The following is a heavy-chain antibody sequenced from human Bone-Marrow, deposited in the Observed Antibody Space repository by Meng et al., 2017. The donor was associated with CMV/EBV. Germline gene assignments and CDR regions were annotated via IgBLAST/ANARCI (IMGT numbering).Heavy chain of an antibody. CDR1: GYTFTGYY. Sequence: ASVKVSCKASGYTFTGYYMHWVRQAPGQGLEWMGWINPNSGGTNYAQKLQGRVTMTTDTSTSTAYMELRSLRSDDTAVYYCARPRYSSGWVNQNYYYYGMDVWGQGPTVTVSS. V-gene: IGHV1-2*02. D-gene: IGHD6-19*01. CDR2: INPNSGGT. J-gene: IGHJ6*02. CDR3: ARPRYSSGWVNQNYYYYGMDV.